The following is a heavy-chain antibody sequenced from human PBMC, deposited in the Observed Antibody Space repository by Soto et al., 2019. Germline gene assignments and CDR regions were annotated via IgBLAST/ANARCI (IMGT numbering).Heavy chain of an antibody. CDR1: GFTFSTYA. CDR3: AKLQDGAPLSWLFDP. J-gene: IGHJ5*02. V-gene: IGHV3-23*01. CDR2: VSGSGGST. D-gene: IGHD2-8*02. Sequence: EVQLLESGGSLVQPGGSLRLSCAASGFTFSTYAMSWVRQAPGKGLEWVSGVSGSGGSTYYAESVQGRYTISRDNSKNTVSLQMKNLTAEDMAVYHCAKLQDGAPLSWLFDPWGQGTLVTVSS.